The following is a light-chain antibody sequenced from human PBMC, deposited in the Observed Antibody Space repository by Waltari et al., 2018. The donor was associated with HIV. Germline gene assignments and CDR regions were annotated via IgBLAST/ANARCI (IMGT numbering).Light chain of an antibody. Sequence: SYELTQPPSVSVSPGQTARITCSGDALPKQYAYWYQQKPGQAPVVMIYKDSERPSGIPERFSGSSSGTTVTSTISGVQAEDEADYYCQSADSSGTHYVFGTGTKVTVL. CDR1: ALPKQY. CDR3: QSADSSGTHYV. V-gene: IGLV3-25*03. CDR2: KDS. J-gene: IGLJ1*01.